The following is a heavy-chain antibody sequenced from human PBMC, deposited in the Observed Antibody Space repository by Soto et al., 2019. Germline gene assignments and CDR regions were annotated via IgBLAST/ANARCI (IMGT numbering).Heavy chain of an antibody. Sequence: GGSLRLSCAASGFTFSSYGMHWVRQAPGKGLEWVAVIWYDGSNKYYADSVKGRFTISRDNSKNTLYVQMNSLRAEDTAVYYCARDRGYSGYGGMDVWGQGTTVTVSS. CDR1: GFTFSSYG. J-gene: IGHJ6*02. D-gene: IGHD5-12*01. CDR2: IWYDGSNK. V-gene: IGHV3-33*01. CDR3: ARDRGYSGYGGMDV.